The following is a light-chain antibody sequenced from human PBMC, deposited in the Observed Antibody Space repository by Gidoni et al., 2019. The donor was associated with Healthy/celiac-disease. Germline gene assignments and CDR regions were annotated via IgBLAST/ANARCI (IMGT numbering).Light chain of an antibody. CDR1: SSDVGGYNY. Sequence: QSALTQPASVSGPPGQSITISCTGPSSDVGGYNYVSWYQQHPGKAPKLMIYDVSNRPSGVSNRFSGSKSGNTASLTISGLQAEDEADYYCSSYTSSSTRVFGGGTKLTVL. CDR3: SSYTSSSTRV. J-gene: IGLJ2*01. V-gene: IGLV2-14*01. CDR2: DVS.